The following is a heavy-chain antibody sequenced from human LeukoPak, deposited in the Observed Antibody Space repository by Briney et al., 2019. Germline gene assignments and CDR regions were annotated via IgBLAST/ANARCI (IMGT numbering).Heavy chain of an antibody. CDR3: AKDTRRLFPSALDY. CDR1: GFTFRDYW. V-gene: IGHV3-23*01. CDR2: ISGSGGST. D-gene: IGHD2-15*01. Sequence: PGGSLRLSCAASGFTFRDYWMSWVRQAPGKGLEWVSAISGSGGSTYYADSVKGRFTISRDNSKNTLYLQMNSLGAEDTAVYYCAKDTRRLFPSALDYWGQGTLVTVSS. J-gene: IGHJ4*02.